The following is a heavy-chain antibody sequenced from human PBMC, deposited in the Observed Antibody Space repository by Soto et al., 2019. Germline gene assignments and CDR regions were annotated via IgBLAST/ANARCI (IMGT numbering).Heavy chain of an antibody. CDR3: ARSKVRGVILDY. CDR2: IIPIFGTA. V-gene: IGHV1-69*06. Sequence: SVKVSCKASGGTFSSYAISWVRQAPGQGLEWMGGIIPIFGTANYAQKFQGRVTITADKSTSTAYMELSSLRSEDTAVYYCARSKVRGVILDYWGQGTLVTVS. D-gene: IGHD3-10*01. J-gene: IGHJ4*02. CDR1: GGTFSSYA.